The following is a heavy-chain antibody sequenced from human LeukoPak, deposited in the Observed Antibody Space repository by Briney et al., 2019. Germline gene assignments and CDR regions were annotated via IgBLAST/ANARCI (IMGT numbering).Heavy chain of an antibody. D-gene: IGHD2-15*01. V-gene: IGHV3-21*01. Sequence: GGSLRLSCAASGFTFSSYSMNWVRQAPGKGLEWVSSVSSSSSYIYYADSVKGRFTISRDNAKNSLYLQMNSLRAEDTAVYYCARDGELLPPTHSGYWGQGTLVTVSS. J-gene: IGHJ4*02. CDR3: ARDGELLPPTHSGY. CDR1: GFTFSSYS. CDR2: VSSSSSYI.